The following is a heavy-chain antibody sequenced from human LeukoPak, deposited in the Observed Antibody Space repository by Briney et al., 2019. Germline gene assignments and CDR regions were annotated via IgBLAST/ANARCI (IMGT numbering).Heavy chain of an antibody. D-gene: IGHD3-22*01. CDR3: ARDGPAGPDYYDSSGYYYGYYFDY. J-gene: IGHJ4*02. V-gene: IGHV1-18*01. CDR2: ISAYNGNT. Sequence: ASVKVSCKASGYTFTSYGISWVRQAPGQGLEWMGWISAYNGNTNYAQKLQGRVTMTTDTSTSTAYMELRSLRSDDTAVYYWARDGPAGPDYYDSSGYYYGYYFDYWGQGTLVTVSS. CDR1: GYTFTSYG.